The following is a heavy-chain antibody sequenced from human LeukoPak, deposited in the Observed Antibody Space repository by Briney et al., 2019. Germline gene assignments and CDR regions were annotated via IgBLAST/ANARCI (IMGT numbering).Heavy chain of an antibody. CDR2: IYHSGST. J-gene: IGHJ4*02. CDR1: GYSISSGYY. D-gene: IGHD3-22*01. Sequence: PSETLSLTCTVSGYSISSGYYWGWIRQPPGKGLEWIGSIYHSGSTYYNPSLKSRVTISVDTSKNQFSLKLSSVTAADTAVYYCARGTYYYDSSGYGYWGQGTLVTVSS. CDR3: ARGTYYYDSSGYGY. V-gene: IGHV4-38-2*02.